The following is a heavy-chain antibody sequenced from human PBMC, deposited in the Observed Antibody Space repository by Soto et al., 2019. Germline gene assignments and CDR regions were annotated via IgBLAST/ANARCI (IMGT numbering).Heavy chain of an antibody. Sequence: SETPSLTRTFPGGSISSFYWSWIREPPGGGLEWIGYIYYSGSTNYNPSLKSRVTISVDTSKNQFSLKLNSMTAADTAVYYCARHNYGSGSTYFDYWGQGTLVTVSA. CDR2: IYYSGST. J-gene: IGHJ4*02. V-gene: IGHV4-59*08. CDR1: GGSISSFY. D-gene: IGHD3-10*01. CDR3: ARHNYGSGSTYFDY.